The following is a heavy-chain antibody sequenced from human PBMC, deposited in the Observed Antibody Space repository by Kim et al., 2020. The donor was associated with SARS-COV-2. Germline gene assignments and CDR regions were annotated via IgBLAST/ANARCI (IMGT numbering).Heavy chain of an antibody. CDR3: ARDTGWYD. V-gene: IGHV4-39*07. J-gene: IGHJ4*02. CDR1: GGSISSSSYY. D-gene: IGHD2-15*01. Sequence: SETLSLTCTVSGGSISSSSYYWGWIRQPPGKGLEWIGSIYYSGSTYYNPSLKSRVTISVDTSKNQFSLKLSSVTAADTAVYYCARDTGWYDWGQGTLVTVSS. CDR2: IYYSGST.